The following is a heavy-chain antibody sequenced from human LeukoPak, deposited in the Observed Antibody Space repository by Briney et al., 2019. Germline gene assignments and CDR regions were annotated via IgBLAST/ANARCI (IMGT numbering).Heavy chain of an antibody. J-gene: IGHJ4*02. CDR2: INTNTGNP. Sequence: ASVKVSCKASGYTFTSYYMHWVRQAPGQGLEWMGWINTNTGNPTYAQGFTGRFVFSLDTSVSTAYLQISSLKAEDTAVYYCARDNTVVTPLGDYWGQGTLVTVSS. CDR3: ARDNTVVTPLGDY. D-gene: IGHD4-23*01. CDR1: GYTFTSYY. V-gene: IGHV7-4-1*02.